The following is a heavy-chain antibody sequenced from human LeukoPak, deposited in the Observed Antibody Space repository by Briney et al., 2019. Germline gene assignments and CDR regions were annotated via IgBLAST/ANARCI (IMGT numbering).Heavy chain of an antibody. Sequence: ASVKVSCKASGGTFSSYAISWVRQAPGQGLEWMGGIIPIFGTANYAQKFQGRVTITTDESTSTAYMELSSLRSEDTAVYYCARFVCSSISCPFDYWGQGTLVTVSS. D-gene: IGHD2-2*01. CDR3: ARFVCSSISCPFDY. CDR1: GGTFSSYA. V-gene: IGHV1-69*05. CDR2: IIPIFGTA. J-gene: IGHJ4*02.